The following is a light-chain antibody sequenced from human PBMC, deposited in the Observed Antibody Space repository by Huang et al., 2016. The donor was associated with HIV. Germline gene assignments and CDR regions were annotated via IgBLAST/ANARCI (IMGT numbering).Light chain of an antibody. CDR2: DAS. CDR3: QQRSNRTPTT. Sequence: EIILTQSPATLSLSPGERATLSCRASQSVGRSVAWYQQKPGQAPRHLIYDASNRATCIPARFSGGGSGTDFTLTIRGLEPDDFAVYFCQQRSNRTPTTFGQGTKVE. V-gene: IGKV3-11*01. CDR1: QSVGRS. J-gene: IGKJ1*01.